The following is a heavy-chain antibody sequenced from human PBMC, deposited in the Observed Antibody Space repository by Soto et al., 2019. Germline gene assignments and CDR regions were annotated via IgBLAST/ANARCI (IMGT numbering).Heavy chain of an antibody. J-gene: IGHJ6*02. Sequence: SETLSLTCTVSGGSISSGGYYWYWIRQHPGKGLEWIGYIYYSGTTYYNPSLKSRVTISVDTSKNQFSLKLSSVTAADTAVYYCARPSVRGVIRNYYYYGMDVWGQGTTVTVS. CDR1: GGSISSGGYY. V-gene: IGHV4-31*03. D-gene: IGHD3-10*01. CDR3: ARPSVRGVIRNYYYYGMDV. CDR2: IYYSGTT.